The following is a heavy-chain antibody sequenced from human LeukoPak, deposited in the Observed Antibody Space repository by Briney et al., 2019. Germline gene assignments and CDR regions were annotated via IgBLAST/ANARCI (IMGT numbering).Heavy chain of an antibody. CDR2: INPNSGGT. CDR3: AREGGYRGDY. CDR1: GYTFTDYY. D-gene: IGHD3-16*02. J-gene: IGHJ4*02. V-gene: IGHV1-2*02. Sequence: AASVKVSCKASGYTFTDYYFNWVRQAPGQGLEWMGWINPNSGGTHYAQSFQDRVTMTRDTSISTAYMELSRLRSDDTAVYYCAREGGYRGDYWGQGTLVTVSS.